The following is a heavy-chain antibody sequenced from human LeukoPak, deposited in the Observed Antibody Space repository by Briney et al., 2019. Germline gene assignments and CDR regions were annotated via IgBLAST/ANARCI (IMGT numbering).Heavy chain of an antibody. V-gene: IGHV4-39*07. CDR1: GGSISSSSYY. CDR3: ARGLRHPRY. CDR2: IYYSGST. J-gene: IGHJ4*02. Sequence: PSETLSLTCTVSGGSISSSSYYWGWIRQPPGKGLEWIGSIYYSGSTNYNPSLKSRVTISVDTSKNQFSLKLSSVTAADTAVYYCARGLRHPRYWGQGTLVTVSS.